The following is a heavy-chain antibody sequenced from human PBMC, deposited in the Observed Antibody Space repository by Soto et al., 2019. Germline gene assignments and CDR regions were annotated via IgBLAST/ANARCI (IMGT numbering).Heavy chain of an antibody. CDR1: GFTFSTYW. CDR2: INNDGSNT. CDR3: ARDPLIGTTDYGFDV. J-gene: IGHJ6*02. V-gene: IGHV3-74*01. D-gene: IGHD1-7*01. Sequence: EVQLVESGGGLVQPGGSLRLSCAASGFTFSTYWMHWVRQPPGKGLVWVSRINNDGSNTAYADSVKGRFTISRDNAQSTLYLQMNSLRAADTAVYYCARDPLIGTTDYGFDVWGQGTTVSVSS.